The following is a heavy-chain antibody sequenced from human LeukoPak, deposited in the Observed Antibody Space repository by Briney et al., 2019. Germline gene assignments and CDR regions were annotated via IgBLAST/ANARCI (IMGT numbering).Heavy chain of an antibody. CDR2: FDPEDGET. Sequence: APVKVSCKVSGYTLTELSMHWVRQAPGKGLEWMGGFDPEDGETIYAQKFQGRVTMTEDTSTDTAYMELSSLRSEDTAVYYCATALRRRAVALRHDYWGQGTLVTVSS. CDR3: ATALRRRAVALRHDY. D-gene: IGHD6-19*01. J-gene: IGHJ4*02. V-gene: IGHV1-24*01. CDR1: GYTLTELS.